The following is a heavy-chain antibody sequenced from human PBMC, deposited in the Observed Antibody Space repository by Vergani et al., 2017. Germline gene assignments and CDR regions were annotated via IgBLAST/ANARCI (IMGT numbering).Heavy chain of an antibody. J-gene: IGHJ6*02. Sequence: EVQLVESVGGLVQPGRSLRLSCAASGFTFDDYAMHWVRQAPGKGLEWVSGISWNSGSIGYADSVKGRFTISRDNAKNSLYLQMNSLRAEDMALYYCAKDVGEYYYYGMDVWGQGTTVTVSS. CDR2: ISWNSGSI. V-gene: IGHV3-9*03. CDR1: GFTFDDYA. CDR3: AKDVGEYYYYGMDV. D-gene: IGHD1-26*01.